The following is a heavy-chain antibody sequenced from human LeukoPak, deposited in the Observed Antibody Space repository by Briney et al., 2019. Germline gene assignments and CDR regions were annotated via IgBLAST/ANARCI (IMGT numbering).Heavy chain of an antibody. D-gene: IGHD3-10*01. J-gene: IGHJ6*03. CDR3: AKEVRPTLGYYYYYLDV. CDR1: GYPISSAYS. V-gene: IGHV4-38-2*02. CDR2: ISHSGST. Sequence: SEPQSLTCGVSGYPISSAYSWGWIRQPPGKGLEWIGSISHSGSTYYNPSLKSRVSMSVDTSKNQLSLRLTSLTAADTAVYYCAKEVRPTLGYYYYYLDVWGKGTTVTVSS.